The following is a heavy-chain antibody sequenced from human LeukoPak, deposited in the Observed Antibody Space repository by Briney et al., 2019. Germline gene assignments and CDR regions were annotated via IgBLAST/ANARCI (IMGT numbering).Heavy chain of an antibody. CDR2: ITSSGNNI. J-gene: IGHJ6*03. Sequence: GGSLRLSCAASGFIFNSYAMHWVRQAPGRGLKYVSAITSSGNNIFYADSVKGRFTISRDNSKNTLYLQMNSLRAEDTAVYYCAKNGGSPRLWYYYYMDVWGKGTTVTVSS. V-gene: IGHV3-64*02. CDR1: GFIFNSYA. D-gene: IGHD3-16*01. CDR3: AKNGGSPRLWYYYYMDV.